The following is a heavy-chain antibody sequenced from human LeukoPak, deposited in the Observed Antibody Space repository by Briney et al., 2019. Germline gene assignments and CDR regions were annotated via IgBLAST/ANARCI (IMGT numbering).Heavy chain of an antibody. CDR1: GFTFSSYW. J-gene: IGHJ3*01. CDR3: ARGTGVGSYVPAFDV. CDR2: FNGDGST. D-gene: IGHD1-26*01. Sequence: PGGSLRLSCAASGFTFSSYWMHWVRQSPGKGLVWVSRFNGDGSTAYADSVEGRFTISRDNANNTLYLQMNSLRAEDTGVCYCARGTGVGSYVPAFDVWGQGTVVTVSS. V-gene: IGHV3-74*01.